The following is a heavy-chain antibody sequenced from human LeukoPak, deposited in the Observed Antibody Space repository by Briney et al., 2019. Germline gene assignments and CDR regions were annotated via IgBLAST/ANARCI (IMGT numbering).Heavy chain of an antibody. J-gene: IGHJ4*02. CDR3: MFTHDYGDN. CDR1: GFTLSGSA. V-gene: IGHV3-73*01. D-gene: IGHD4-17*01. CDR2: IRSRSKNYAT. Sequence: GGSLRLSCAASGFTLSGSAMHWVRQASGKGLEWVGRIRSRSKNYATAYASSVRGRFTISRDDSKNAAYLQMNGLKTEDTAMYYCMFTHDYGDNWGQGILVTVSS.